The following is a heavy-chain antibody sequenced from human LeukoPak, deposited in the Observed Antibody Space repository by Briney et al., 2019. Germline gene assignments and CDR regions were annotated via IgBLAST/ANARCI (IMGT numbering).Heavy chain of an antibody. CDR1: GFTFSSYA. J-gene: IGHJ3*02. D-gene: IGHD2-2*01. CDR3: AKDPIVVVPAAATDAFDI. Sequence: GGSLRLSCAASGFTFSSYAMSWVRQAPGKGLEWVSAISGSGGSTYYADSVKGRFTISRDNSKNTLYLQMNSLRAEDTAVYYCAKDPIVVVPAAATDAFDIWGQGTMVTVSS. CDR2: ISGSGGST. V-gene: IGHV3-23*01.